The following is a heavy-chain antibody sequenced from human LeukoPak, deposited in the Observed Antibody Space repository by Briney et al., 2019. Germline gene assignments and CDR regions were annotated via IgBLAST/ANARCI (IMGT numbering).Heavy chain of an antibody. Sequence: GGSLRLSCVASGFTFSSYWMHWVRQDPRKGLVWVSRISGVGRNINYADSVRGRFTISRDNAKNTLYLQMNSLRAEDTAVYYCAKEGARFDYWGQGTLVTVSS. V-gene: IGHV3-74*01. J-gene: IGHJ4*02. CDR1: GFTFSSYW. CDR3: AKEGARFDY. CDR2: ISGVGRNI. D-gene: IGHD4/OR15-4a*01.